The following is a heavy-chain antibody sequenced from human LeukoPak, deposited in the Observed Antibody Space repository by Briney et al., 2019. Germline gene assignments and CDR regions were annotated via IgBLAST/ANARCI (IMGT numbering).Heavy chain of an antibody. CDR1: GGTFSSYA. V-gene: IGHV1-69*04. J-gene: IGHJ4*02. D-gene: IGHD2-2*01. CDR2: IIPILGIA. CDR3: ARVVPAATFDY. Sequence: GSSVKVSCKASGGTFSSYASSWVRQAPGQGLEWMGRIIPILGIANYTQKFQGRVTITADKSTSTANMELSSLRSEDTAVYYCARVVPAATFDYWGQGTLVTVSS.